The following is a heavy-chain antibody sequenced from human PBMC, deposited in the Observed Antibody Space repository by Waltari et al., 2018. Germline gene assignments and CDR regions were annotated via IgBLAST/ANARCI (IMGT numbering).Heavy chain of an antibody. CDR1: GDNFSTSW. V-gene: IGHV5-10-1*03. J-gene: IGHJ5*02. CDR3: ARRPNWLDP. Sequence: EVHLVQSGAEVKKPGESLMISCKGSGDNFSTSWITWVRQVPGQGLSWIGRIDPSDFCANYSPSVHGHVTISTDKATITADLQWSSLKASDTAMYYCARRPNWLDPWGQGTLVTVAS. CDR2: IDPSDFCA.